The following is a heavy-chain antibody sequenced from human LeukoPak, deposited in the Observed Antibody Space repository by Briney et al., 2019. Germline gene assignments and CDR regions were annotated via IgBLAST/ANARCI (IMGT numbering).Heavy chain of an antibody. V-gene: IGHV3-30*02. CDR3: AKDSRDSSGWHILDY. D-gene: IGHD6-19*01. J-gene: IGHJ4*02. Sequence: GGSLRLSCAASGFTFSSYGIHWVRQAPGKGLEWVAFIRYDGSNKYYADSVKGRFTISRDNSKNTLYLQMNSLRAEDTAVYYCAKDSRDSSGWHILDYWGQGNLVTVSS. CDR1: GFTFSSYG. CDR2: IRYDGSNK.